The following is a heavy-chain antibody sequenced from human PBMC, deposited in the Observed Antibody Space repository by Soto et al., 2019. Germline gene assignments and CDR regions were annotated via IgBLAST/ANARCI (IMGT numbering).Heavy chain of an antibody. J-gene: IGHJ3*02. CDR3: ARERRDELVRDDAFDI. D-gene: IGHD6-6*01. V-gene: IGHV1-2*04. CDR1: GYTFTGYY. Sequence: ASVKVSCKASGYTFTGYYMHWVRQAPGQGLEWMRWINPNSGGTNYAQKLQGWVTMTRDTSISTAYKELSRLRSDDTAVYYCARERRDELVRDDAFDIWGQGPMVT. CDR2: INPNSGGT.